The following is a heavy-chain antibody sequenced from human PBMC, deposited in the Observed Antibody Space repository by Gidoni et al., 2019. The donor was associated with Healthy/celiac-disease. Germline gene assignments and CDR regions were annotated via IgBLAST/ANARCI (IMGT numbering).Heavy chain of an antibody. D-gene: IGHD1-1*01. Sequence: QVQLPLWGAGLLPPSDTLSLTCAVHGGSFRGYYWRWFRQPPRKGLEWLGEINHSGSTNYNPSLKSRVTISVDTAKNQFSLKLSSVTAADTAVYYCARGGYRNWNDRAFDYWGQGTLVTVSS. J-gene: IGHJ4*02. CDR2: INHSGST. CDR3: ARGGYRNWNDRAFDY. V-gene: IGHV4-34*01. CDR1: GGSFRGYY.